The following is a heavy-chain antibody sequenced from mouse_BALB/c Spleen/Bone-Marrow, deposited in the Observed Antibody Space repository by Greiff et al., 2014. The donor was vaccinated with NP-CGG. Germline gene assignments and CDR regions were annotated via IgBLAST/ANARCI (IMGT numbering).Heavy chain of an antibody. V-gene: IGHV1S41*01. J-gene: IGHJ1*01. CDR3: ARERYGYDGWYFDV. Sequence: DLVKPGASVKLSCKASGYTFTNYWINWIKQRPGQGLEWIGRIAPGSGSTYYNEMFKGKTTMTVDTSSSTAYIQLSSLSSEDSDGYFCARERYGYDGWYFDVWGAGTTVTVSS. D-gene: IGHD2-2*01. CDR1: GYTFTNYW. CDR2: IAPGSGST.